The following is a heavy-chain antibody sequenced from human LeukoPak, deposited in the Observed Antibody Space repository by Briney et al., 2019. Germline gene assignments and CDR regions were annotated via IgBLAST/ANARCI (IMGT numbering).Heavy chain of an antibody. D-gene: IGHD3-16*01. V-gene: IGHV4-59*08. Sequence: SETLSLTCTVSGGSISIYYWSWIRQPPGRGLEWIGYIDHSGTTNYNPSLKSRVTISVDTSKNQFSLRVGSVTAADTAVYYCARHLGQMRFDPWGQGTLVTVSS. CDR3: ARHLGQMRFDP. CDR1: GGSISIYY. J-gene: IGHJ5*02. CDR2: IDHSGTT.